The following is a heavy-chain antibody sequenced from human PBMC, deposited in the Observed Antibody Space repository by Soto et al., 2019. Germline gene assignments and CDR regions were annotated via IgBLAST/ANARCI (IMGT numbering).Heavy chain of an antibody. CDR2: IKQDGSEK. J-gene: IGHJ6*03. Sequence: PGGSLRLSCAASGFTFSSYWMSWVRQAPGKGLEWVANIKQDGSEKYYVDSVKGRFTISRDNAKNSLYLQMNSLRAEDTAVYYCARDYSSSWYYYYYYMDVWGKGTTVTVSS. V-gene: IGHV3-7*01. CDR3: ARDYSSSWYYYYYYMDV. CDR1: GFTFSSYW. D-gene: IGHD6-13*01.